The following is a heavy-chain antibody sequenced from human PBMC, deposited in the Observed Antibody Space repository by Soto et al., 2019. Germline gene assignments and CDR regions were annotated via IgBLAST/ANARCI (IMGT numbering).Heavy chain of an antibody. J-gene: IGHJ4*02. CDR2: ISYDGSNK. V-gene: IGHV3-30*18. Sequence: PGGSLRLSCGDSGFTFSNYGMHWVRQAPGKGLEWVAGISYDGSNKHYADSAEGRFTISRDNSKSTVYLQMNSLRAEDTAIYYCAKATYTHDSSGHYVFDYGGQGAQLTLSS. CDR3: AKATYTHDSSGHYVFDY. D-gene: IGHD3-22*01. CDR1: GFTFSNYG.